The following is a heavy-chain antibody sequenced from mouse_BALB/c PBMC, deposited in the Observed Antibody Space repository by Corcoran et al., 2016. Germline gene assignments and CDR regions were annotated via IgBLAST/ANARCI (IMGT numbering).Heavy chain of an antibody. D-gene: IGHD6-1*01. CDR2: INPYNGGT. Sequence: EVQLQQSGPELVKPGASVKISCKASGYTFTEYVMHWVKQKHGKSLEWIGDINPYNGGTKYNEKFKGKATLTLDKSSSTAYMELSSLTSEDSAVYYCARGVPQRTDYWGQGTSVTVSS. CDR1: GYTFTEYV. V-gene: IGHV1S136*01. J-gene: IGHJ4*01. CDR3: ARGVPQRTDY.